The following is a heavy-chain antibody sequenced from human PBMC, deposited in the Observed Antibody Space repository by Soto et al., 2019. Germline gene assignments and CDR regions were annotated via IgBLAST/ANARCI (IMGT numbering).Heavy chain of an antibody. D-gene: IGHD3-16*02. CDR2: ISSSSSYI. CDR1: GFTFSNAW. V-gene: IGHV3-21*01. J-gene: IGHJ4*02. Sequence: GGSLRLSCAASGFTFSNAWMSWVRQAPGKGLEWVSSISSSSSYIYYADSVKGRFTISRDNAKNSLYLQMNSLRAEDTAVYYCAKEAGELSTRSFDYWGQGTLVTVSS. CDR3: AKEAGELSTRSFDY.